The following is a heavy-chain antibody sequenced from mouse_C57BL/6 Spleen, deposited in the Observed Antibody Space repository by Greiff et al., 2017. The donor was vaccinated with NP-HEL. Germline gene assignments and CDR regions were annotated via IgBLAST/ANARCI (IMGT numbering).Heavy chain of an antibody. CDR3: ARGFITTVVATSYFDY. J-gene: IGHJ2*01. V-gene: IGHV3-6*01. D-gene: IGHD1-1*01. CDR2: ISYDGSN. Sequence: DVQLVESGPGLVKPSQSLSLTCSVTGYSITSGYYWNWIRQFPGNKLEWMGYISYDGSNNYNPSLKNRISITRDTSKNQFFLKLNSVTTEDTATYDCARGFITTVVATSYFDYWGQGTTLTVSS. CDR1: GYSITSGYY.